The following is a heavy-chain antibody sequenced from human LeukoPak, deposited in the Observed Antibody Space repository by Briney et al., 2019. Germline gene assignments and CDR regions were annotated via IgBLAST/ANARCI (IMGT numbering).Heavy chain of an antibody. CDR2: ISWNSGSI. Sequence: GGSLRLSCAASGFTFDDYAMHWVRQAPGKGLEWVSGISWNSGSIGYADSVKGRFTISRDNAKNSLYLRMNSLRAEDTALYYCAKDVSVDSSDYYYYYYGMDVWGQGTTVTVSS. CDR1: GFTFDDYA. CDR3: AKDVSVDSSDYYYYYYGMDV. D-gene: IGHD3-22*01. V-gene: IGHV3-9*01. J-gene: IGHJ6*02.